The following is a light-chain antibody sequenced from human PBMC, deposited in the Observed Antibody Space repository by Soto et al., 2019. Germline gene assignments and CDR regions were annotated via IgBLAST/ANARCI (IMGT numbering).Light chain of an antibody. Sequence: QSALTQPASVSGSPGQSITISCTGTSSDVGGYNYVSWYQQHPGKAPKLMIYEVSNRPSGVSNRFSGSKSGNTASLTISGLQAEGEADYYCSLYTSSSTVVFGGGTKVTVL. J-gene: IGLJ2*01. V-gene: IGLV2-14*01. CDR3: SLYTSSSTVV. CDR2: EVS. CDR1: SSDVGGYNY.